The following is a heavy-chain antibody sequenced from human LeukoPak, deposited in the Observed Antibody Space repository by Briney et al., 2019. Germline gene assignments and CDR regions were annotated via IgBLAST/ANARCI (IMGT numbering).Heavy chain of an antibody. Sequence: PGGSLRLSCAASGFTFSDYYMSWIRQAPGKGLEWVSGISWNSGSIGYADSVKGRFTISRGNAKNSLYLQMNSLRTEDTALYYCAKDITTELYDLDAFDIWGQGTMVTVSS. CDR3: AKDITTELYDLDAFDI. J-gene: IGHJ3*02. CDR1: GFTFSDYY. V-gene: IGHV3-9*01. D-gene: IGHD1-26*01. CDR2: ISWNSGSI.